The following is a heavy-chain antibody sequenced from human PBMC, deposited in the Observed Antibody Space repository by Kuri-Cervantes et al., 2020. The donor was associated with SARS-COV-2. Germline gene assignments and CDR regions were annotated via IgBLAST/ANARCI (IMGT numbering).Heavy chain of an antibody. CDR1: GGTFSSYA. CDR2: INPISGGT. CDR3: ARDRRVCSGGSCYYYYYGMDV. Sequence: ASVKVSCKASGGTFSSYAISWVRQAPGQGLEWMGWINPISGGTNYAQKFQGWVTMTRDTSISTAYMELSRLRSDDTAVYYCARDRRVCSGGSCYYYYYGMDVWGQGTTVTVSS. J-gene: IGHJ6*02. D-gene: IGHD2-15*01. V-gene: IGHV1-2*04.